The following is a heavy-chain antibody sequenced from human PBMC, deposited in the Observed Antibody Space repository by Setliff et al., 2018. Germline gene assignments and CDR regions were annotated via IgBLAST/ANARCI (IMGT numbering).Heavy chain of an antibody. CDR1: GYPFTSYD. CDR3: CSGSYLFVY. J-gene: IGHJ4*02. D-gene: IGHD1-26*01. V-gene: IGHV1-8*01. Sequence: GFSVQVSCKASGYPFTSYDIHWVRQATGRGLEWMGWMNPNSGNTGYAQKFQGRVTMTRNTSISTAYMELSSLRSEDTAVYYCCSGSYLFVYWGQGSLVTVSS. CDR2: MNPNSGNT.